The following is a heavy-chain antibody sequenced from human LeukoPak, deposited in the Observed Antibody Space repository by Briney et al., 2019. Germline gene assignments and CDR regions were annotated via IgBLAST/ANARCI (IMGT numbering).Heavy chain of an antibody. D-gene: IGHD6-13*01. Sequence: QPGGSLRLSCAASGLIFSSYAMSWVRQAPGKGLECVSSISGSGDSTYYADSVKGRFTISRDNSKNTLYLQVNTLRAEDTAVYYCAKDMRLGSSWIFDYWGQGTLVTVSS. CDR2: ISGSGDST. J-gene: IGHJ4*02. V-gene: IGHV3-23*01. CDR1: GLIFSSYA. CDR3: AKDMRLGSSWIFDY.